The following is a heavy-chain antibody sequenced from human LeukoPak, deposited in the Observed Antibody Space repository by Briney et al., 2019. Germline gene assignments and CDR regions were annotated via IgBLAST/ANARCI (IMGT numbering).Heavy chain of an antibody. CDR1: GGSISSSSYY. V-gene: IGHV4-39*01. CDR3: AAAFDY. J-gene: IGHJ4*02. D-gene: IGHD6-25*01. Sequence: SETLSLTCTVSGGSISSSSYYWGWIRQPPGKGLEWIGNTYYGGNTHYNPSLKSRVTISVDTSKNQFSLELSSVAAADTAVYYCAAAFDYWGQGTLVTVSS. CDR2: TYYGGNT.